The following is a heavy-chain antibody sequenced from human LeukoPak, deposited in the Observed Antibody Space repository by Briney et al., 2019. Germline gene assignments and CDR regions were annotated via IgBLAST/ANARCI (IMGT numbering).Heavy chain of an antibody. CDR1: GFTFSSYW. D-gene: IGHD3-16*02. J-gene: IGHJ4*02. CDR2: ISFDGNQE. Sequence: PGGSLRLSCAASGFTFSSYWINWVRQSPGRRLEWVAVISFDGNQEYYPDSVKGRFTISRDNSKNTLYLQMNGLKTEDTAVYYCAREGSIVARTDYWGQGALVIVSS. CDR3: AREGSIVARTDY. V-gene: IGHV3-30*03.